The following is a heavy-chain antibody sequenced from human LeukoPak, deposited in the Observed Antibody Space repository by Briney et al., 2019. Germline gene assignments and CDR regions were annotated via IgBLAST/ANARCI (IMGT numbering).Heavy chain of an antibody. V-gene: IGHV1-69*05. CDR1: GGTFSSYA. D-gene: IGHD2-8*01. J-gene: IGHJ4*02. Sequence: SVKFSCKAPGGTFSSYAISWVRQAPGQGLEWMGRIIPIFGTANYAQKFQGRVTITTDESTSTAYMELSSLRSEDTAVYYCARDDPNECTNGVCYRRFDYWGQGTLVTV. CDR2: IIPIFGTA. CDR3: ARDDPNECTNGVCYRRFDY.